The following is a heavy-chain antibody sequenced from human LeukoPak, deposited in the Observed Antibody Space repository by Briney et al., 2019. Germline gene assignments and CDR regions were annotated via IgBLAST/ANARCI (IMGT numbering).Heavy chain of an antibody. CDR3: ATRYSYGGHDAFDI. Sequence: SETLSLTCAVYGGSFSGYYWSWIRQPPGKGLEWFGEINHSGSTNYNPSLKSRVTISVDTSKNQFSLKLSSVTAADTAVYYCATRYSYGGHDAFDIWGQGTMVTVSS. CDR1: GGSFSGYY. CDR2: INHSGST. J-gene: IGHJ3*02. V-gene: IGHV4-34*01. D-gene: IGHD5-18*01.